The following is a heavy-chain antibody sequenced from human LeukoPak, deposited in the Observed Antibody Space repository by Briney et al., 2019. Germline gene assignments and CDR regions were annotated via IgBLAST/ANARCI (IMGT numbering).Heavy chain of an antibody. Sequence: PSETLSLTCTVSGGSIGSYYWGWIRQPPGKGLEWIGYIYYSGSTNYNPSLKSRVTISVDTSKNQFSLKLSSVTAADTAVYYCARDGSGAVAAIIPDWYFDLWGRGTLVTVSS. J-gene: IGHJ2*01. CDR1: GGSIGSYY. CDR2: IYYSGST. V-gene: IGHV4-59*01. CDR3: ARDGSGAVAAIIPDWYFDL. D-gene: IGHD6-19*01.